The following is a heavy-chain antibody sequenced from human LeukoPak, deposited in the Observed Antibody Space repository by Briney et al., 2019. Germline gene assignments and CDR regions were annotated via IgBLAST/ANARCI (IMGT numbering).Heavy chain of an antibody. CDR2: IYTTGTT. CDR1: GGSISSYY. Sequence: SETLSLTCTVSGGSISSYYWTWIRQPAGKGLEWIGRIYTTGTTNYNPSLKSRVTISVDTSKNQFSLKLSSVTAADTAVYYCARGRRSLVVVPAAAGFGPWGQGTLVTVSS. CDR3: ARGRRSLVVVPAAAGFGP. J-gene: IGHJ5*02. V-gene: IGHV4-4*07. D-gene: IGHD2-2*01.